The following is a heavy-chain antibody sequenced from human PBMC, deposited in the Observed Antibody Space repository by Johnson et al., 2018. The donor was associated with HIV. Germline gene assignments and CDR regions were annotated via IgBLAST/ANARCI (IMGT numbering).Heavy chain of an antibody. CDR1: GFTFSSYA. CDR2: ISYDGSNK. Sequence: VQLVESGGGVVQPGRSLRLSCAASGFTFSSYAMHWVRQAPGKGLEWVAVISYDGSNKYYADSVKGRFTISRDNSKNTLYLQMNSLRAEDTAVYYCARGGSGWYFAFDIWGQGTMVTVSS. V-gene: IGHV3-30-3*01. J-gene: IGHJ3*02. D-gene: IGHD6-19*01. CDR3: ARGGSGWYFAFDI.